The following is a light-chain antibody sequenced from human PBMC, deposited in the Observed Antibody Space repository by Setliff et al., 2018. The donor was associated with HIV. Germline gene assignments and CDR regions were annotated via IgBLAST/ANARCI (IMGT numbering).Light chain of an antibody. CDR3: SSYTSSSTLYV. Sequence: QSVLTQPASVSGSPGQSITISCTGPSSDVGGYNYVSWYQHHPGKAPKLMIYDVSNRPSGVSNRFSGSKSGNTASLTISGLPAEDEADYYCSSYTSSSTLYVFGTGTKVTVL. CDR1: SSDVGGYNY. CDR2: DVS. J-gene: IGLJ1*01. V-gene: IGLV2-14*03.